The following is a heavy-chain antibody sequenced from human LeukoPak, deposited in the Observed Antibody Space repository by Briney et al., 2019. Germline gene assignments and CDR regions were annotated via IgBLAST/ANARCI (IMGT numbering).Heavy chain of an antibody. CDR3: AKGGEVGNPPYYFDY. CDR2: ISYDGSNK. Sequence: GGSLRLSCAASGFTSSSYGMNWVRQAPGKGLEWVAVISYDGSNKYYADSVKGRFTISRDNSKNTLYLQMNSLRAEDTAVYYCAKGGEVGNPPYYFDYGGRGPLVTVSS. D-gene: IGHD1-26*01. J-gene: IGHJ4*02. V-gene: IGHV3-30*18. CDR1: GFTSSSYG.